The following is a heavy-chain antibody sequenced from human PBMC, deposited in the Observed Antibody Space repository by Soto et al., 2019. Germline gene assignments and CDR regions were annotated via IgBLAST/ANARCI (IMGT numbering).Heavy chain of an antibody. Sequence: EAQLVESGGGLVEPGGSLRLSCAASGFTLSTDGMHWVRQAPGRGLEWVGRIKSKTAGGTTEYAATVRVRFSISIYDSKNMLYLDMNGLKTEDTAVYFCATDRSAYKLQMRYHWFDPWGQGTLVTVSS. D-gene: IGHD2-8*01. V-gene: IGHV3-15*07. J-gene: IGHJ5*02. CDR1: GFTLSTDG. CDR3: ATDRSAYKLQMRYHWFDP. CDR2: IKSKTAGGTT.